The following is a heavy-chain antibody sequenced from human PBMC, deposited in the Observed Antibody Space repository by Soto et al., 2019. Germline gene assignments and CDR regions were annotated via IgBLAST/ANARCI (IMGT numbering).Heavy chain of an antibody. CDR1: GFTFSNYA. CDR3: ARDPLAVERPY. Sequence: GSLRLSCAASGFTFSNYAMHWVRQAPGKGLEWVAVISYDGSNKYYADSVKGRFTISRDNSKNTLYLQMNSLRAEDTAVYYCARDPLAVERPYWGQGTLVTVSS. D-gene: IGHD6-19*01. CDR2: ISYDGSNK. V-gene: IGHV3-30-3*01. J-gene: IGHJ4*02.